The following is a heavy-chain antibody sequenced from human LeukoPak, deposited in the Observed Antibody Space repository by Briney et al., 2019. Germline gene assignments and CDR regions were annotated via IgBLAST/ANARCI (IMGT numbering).Heavy chain of an antibody. V-gene: IGHV3-30*18. J-gene: IGHJ4*02. Sequence: GGSLRLSCAASGFTFSSYGMHWVRQAPGKGLEWVAVISYDGSNKYYADSVKGRFTISRDNSKNTLYLQMNSLRAEDTAVYYCAKDKKEGRSSWYYFDYWGQGTLVTVSS. CDR1: GFTFSSYG. D-gene: IGHD6-13*01. CDR3: AKDKKEGRSSWYYFDY. CDR2: ISYDGSNK.